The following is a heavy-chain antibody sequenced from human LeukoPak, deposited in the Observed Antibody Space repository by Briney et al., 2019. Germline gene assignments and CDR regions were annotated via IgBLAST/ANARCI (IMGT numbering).Heavy chain of an antibody. CDR3: AREGIAATGSDFYYYYYMDV. J-gene: IGHJ6*03. D-gene: IGHD6-13*01. Sequence: PSETLSLTCTVSGGSISSYYWSWIRQPPGKGLEWIGYIYYSGSTNYNPSLKSRVTISVDTSKNQFSLKLSSVTAADTAVYYCAREGIAATGSDFYYYYYMDVWGKGTTVTISS. V-gene: IGHV4-59*01. CDR1: GGSISSYY. CDR2: IYYSGST.